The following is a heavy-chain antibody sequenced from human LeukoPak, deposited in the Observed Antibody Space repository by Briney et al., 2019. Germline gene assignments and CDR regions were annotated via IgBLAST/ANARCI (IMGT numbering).Heavy chain of an antibody. V-gene: IGHV3-23*01. CDR3: AKDPYYDSSGYRYEGAFDI. CDR1: GFTFSSYA. J-gene: IGHJ3*02. CDR2: ISGSGGST. Sequence: QPGGSLRLSCAASGFTFSSYAMSWVRQAPGKGLEWVSAISGSGGSTYYADSVKGQFTISRDNSKNTLYLQMNSLRAEDTAVYHCAKDPYYDSSGYRYEGAFDIWGRGTMVTVSS. D-gene: IGHD3-22*01.